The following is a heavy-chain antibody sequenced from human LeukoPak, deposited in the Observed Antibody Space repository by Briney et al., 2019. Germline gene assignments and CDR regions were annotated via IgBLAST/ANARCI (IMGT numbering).Heavy chain of an antibody. J-gene: IGHJ3*02. Sequence: SETLSLTCTVSGGSISSYYWSWIRQPPGKGLEWIGFIYYSGSTNYKPSLKSRVTISVDTSKNQFSLKLSSVTAADTAVYYCARPHSSSWSGDAFDIWGQGTMVTVSS. CDR3: ARPHSSSWSGDAFDI. V-gene: IGHV4-59*12. CDR1: GGSISSYY. CDR2: IYYSGST. D-gene: IGHD6-13*01.